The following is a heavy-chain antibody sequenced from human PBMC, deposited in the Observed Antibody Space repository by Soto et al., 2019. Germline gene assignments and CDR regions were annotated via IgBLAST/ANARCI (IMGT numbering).Heavy chain of an antibody. CDR1: GYTFTRYG. V-gene: IGHV1-18*01. Sequence: QVQLVQSGAEVKKPGASVKVSCKASGYTFTRYGFTWVRQAPGQGLEWMGWISGYSGNTNYAQNRRGRVTITTDTSTSTAYMELRSLRSDDTAVYYCARGGILLWFGQPLDYWGQGTQVTVSS. J-gene: IGHJ4*02. D-gene: IGHD3-10*01. CDR2: ISGYSGNT. CDR3: ARGGILLWFGQPLDY.